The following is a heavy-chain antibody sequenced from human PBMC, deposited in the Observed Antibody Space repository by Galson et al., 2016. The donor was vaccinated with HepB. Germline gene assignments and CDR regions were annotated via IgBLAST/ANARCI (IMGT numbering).Heavy chain of an antibody. Sequence: SLRLSCAASGFAFGSHWMHWVRQVPGKGLVWVSRINSDGTISNYADSVKGRFTISRDNAKNTLYLQVNSLRVEDTAVYYCGRDHSVVLTTAYNWFDPWGQGTVVTVSS. CDR1: GFAFGSHW. CDR2: INSDGTIS. J-gene: IGHJ5*02. CDR3: GRDHSVVLTTAYNWFDP. V-gene: IGHV3-74*01. D-gene: IGHD4-23*01.